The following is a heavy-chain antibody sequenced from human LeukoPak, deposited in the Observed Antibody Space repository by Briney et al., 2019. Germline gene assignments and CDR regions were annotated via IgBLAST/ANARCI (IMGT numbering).Heavy chain of an antibody. Sequence: GGSLRLSCAASGFTFSDYFMTWIRQSPGKGLEWVSYISSSSSNTNYADSVKGQFTISRDNAKNSLYLQMNSLRAEDTAVYYCAREYYYDSSGYYYLDAFDIWGQGTMVTVSS. D-gene: IGHD3-22*01. V-gene: IGHV3-11*06. J-gene: IGHJ3*02. CDR3: AREYYYDSSGYYYLDAFDI. CDR2: ISSSSSNT. CDR1: GFTFSDYF.